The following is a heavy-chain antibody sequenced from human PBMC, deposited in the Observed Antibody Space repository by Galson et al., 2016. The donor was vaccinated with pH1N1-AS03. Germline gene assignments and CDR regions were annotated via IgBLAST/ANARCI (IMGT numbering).Heavy chain of an antibody. V-gene: IGHV2-5*01. CDR1: GFSLDSTDVN. Sequence: PALVKPTQTLTLTCTFSGFSLDSTDVNVAWIRQPPGKALEWLALIRWNGDKHYSPSLKNRLTVAKDTSKNQAVLTMTNLDPVDTATYFCARDFNWRIDYWGQGTLVTVSS. CDR2: IRWNGDK. CDR3: ARDFNWRIDY. D-gene: IGHD1-1*01. J-gene: IGHJ4*02.